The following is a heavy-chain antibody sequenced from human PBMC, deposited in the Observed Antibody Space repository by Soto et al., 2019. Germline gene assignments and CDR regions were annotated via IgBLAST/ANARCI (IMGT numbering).Heavy chain of an antibody. Sequence: QVQLVQSGAEVKKPGASVKVSCKASGYTFTGYYMHWVRQAPGQGLEWMGWINPNSGDTNYAQKFQGRVTMTRDTSISTAYMELSRLRSDDTAVYYCARDDKLPTIAAEGRFDYWGQGTLVTVSS. CDR2: INPNSGDT. V-gene: IGHV1-2*02. J-gene: IGHJ4*02. CDR3: ARDDKLPTIAAEGRFDY. D-gene: IGHD6-13*01. CDR1: GYTFTGYY.